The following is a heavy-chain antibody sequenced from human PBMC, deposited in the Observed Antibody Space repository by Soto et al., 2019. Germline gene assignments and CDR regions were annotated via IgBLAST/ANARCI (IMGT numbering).Heavy chain of an antibody. V-gene: IGHV1-18*01. CDR2: ISAYNGNT. Sequence: VASVKVSCKASGYTFTSYGISWVRQAPGQGIEWMGWISAYNGNTNYAQKLQGRVTMTTDTSTSTAYMELRSLRSDDTAVYYCAREIVGATENWFDPWGQGTLVTVSS. D-gene: IGHD1-26*01. CDR3: AREIVGATENWFDP. CDR1: GYTFTSYG. J-gene: IGHJ5*02.